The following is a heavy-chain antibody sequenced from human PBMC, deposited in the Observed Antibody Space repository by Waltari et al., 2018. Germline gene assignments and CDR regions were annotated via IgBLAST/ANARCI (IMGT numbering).Heavy chain of an antibody. D-gene: IGHD7-27*01. J-gene: IGHJ4*02. V-gene: IGHV3-9*01. CDR2: ISWNSGSI. Sequence: EVQLVESGGGLVQPGRSLRLSCAASGFTFDDYAMHWVRQAPGKGLEWVSGISWNSGSIGYADSVKGRFTISRDNAKNSLYLQMNSLRAEDTALYYCAKASKANWGVHFDYWGQGTLVTVSS. CDR1: GFTFDDYA. CDR3: AKASKANWGVHFDY.